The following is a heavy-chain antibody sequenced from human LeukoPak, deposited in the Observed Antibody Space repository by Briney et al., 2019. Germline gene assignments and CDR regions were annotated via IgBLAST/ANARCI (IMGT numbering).Heavy chain of an antibody. Sequence: SETLSLTCTVSGGSISSYYWSWIRQPPGKGLEWIGYIYYSGSTTYNPSLESRVTISVDTSKNQFSLKLSSVTAADTAVYYCARRVDYYDTGDYFDYWGQGTLVTVSS. V-gene: IGHV4-59*08. CDR2: IYYSGST. CDR1: GGSISSYY. J-gene: IGHJ4*02. D-gene: IGHD3-22*01. CDR3: ARRVDYYDTGDYFDY.